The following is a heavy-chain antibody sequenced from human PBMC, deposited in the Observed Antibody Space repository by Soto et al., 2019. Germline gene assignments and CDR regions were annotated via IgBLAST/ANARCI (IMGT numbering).Heavy chain of an antibody. V-gene: IGHV1-69*13. J-gene: IGHJ5*02. CDR2: IIPIFGTA. D-gene: IGHD2-15*01. Sequence: SVKVSCKASGGTFSSYAISWVRQAPGQGLEWMGGIIPIFGTANYAQKFQGRVTITADESTSTAYMELSSLRSEDTAVYYCARDRCSGGSCRNWFDPWGQGTLVTVSS. CDR1: GGTFSSYA. CDR3: ARDRCSGGSCRNWFDP.